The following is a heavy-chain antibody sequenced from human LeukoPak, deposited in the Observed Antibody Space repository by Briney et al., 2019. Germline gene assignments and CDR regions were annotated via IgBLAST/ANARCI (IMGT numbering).Heavy chain of an antibody. CDR3: ARGQTTFGP. V-gene: IGHV3-7*01. CDR2: IKQDGNEK. Sequence: HPGESLRLSCAVSGFAFSSYWMSWVRQAPGKGLEWVANIKQDGNEKYYVDSVKGRFTISKDNAKNLLFLQMNTLRAEDTAVYYCARGQTTFGPWGQGTLVTVSS. J-gene: IGHJ5*02. D-gene: IGHD1-7*01. CDR1: GFAFSSYW.